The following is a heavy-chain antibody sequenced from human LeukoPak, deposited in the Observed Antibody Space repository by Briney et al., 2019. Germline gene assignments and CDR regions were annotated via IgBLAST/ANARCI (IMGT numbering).Heavy chain of an antibody. CDR1: GYSISSGYY. D-gene: IGHD3-16*01. V-gene: IGHV4-38-2*01. CDR3: ARHKDRAYFDY. J-gene: IGHJ4*02. Sequence: SSETLSLTCAVSGYSISSGYYWGWIRQPPGKGLQWIASMYQSGSSYYNPSLKSRVTISLDTSKNQFSLKLSSVTAADTAVYYCARHKDRAYFDYWGLGTLVTVSS. CDR2: MYQSGSS.